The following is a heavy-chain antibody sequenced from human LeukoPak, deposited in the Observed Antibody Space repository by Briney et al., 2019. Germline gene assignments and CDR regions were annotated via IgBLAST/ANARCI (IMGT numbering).Heavy chain of an antibody. V-gene: IGHV3-9*01. Sequence: GRSLRLSCAASGFTFDDYAMHWVRQAPGKGLEWVSGISWNSGSIVYADSVKGRFTISRDNAKHSLYLQMNSLRAEETALYYCAKAYPRGSYFLLFGYYFDYWGQGTLVSVSS. CDR2: ISWNSGSI. D-gene: IGHD1-26*01. CDR1: GFTFDDYA. J-gene: IGHJ4*02. CDR3: AKAYPRGSYFLLFGYYFDY.